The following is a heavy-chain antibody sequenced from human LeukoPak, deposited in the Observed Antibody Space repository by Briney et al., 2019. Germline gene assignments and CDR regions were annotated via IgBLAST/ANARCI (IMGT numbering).Heavy chain of an antibody. CDR1: GFTFSSYS. V-gene: IGHV3-21*01. J-gene: IGHJ4*02. Sequence: PAGSLRLSCAASGFTFSSYSMNWVRQAPRKGPEWVSSISSSSSYIYYADSLKGRFTVSRDNAKNSVDLQMDSLRAEDTAVYYCARVGTSGWTSDYWGQGTPVTVSS. D-gene: IGHD6-19*01. CDR2: ISSSSSYI. CDR3: ARVGTSGWTSDY.